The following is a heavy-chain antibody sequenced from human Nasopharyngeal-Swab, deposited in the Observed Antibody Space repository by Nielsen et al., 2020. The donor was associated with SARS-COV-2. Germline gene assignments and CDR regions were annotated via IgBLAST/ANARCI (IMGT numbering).Heavy chain of an antibody. CDR1: GGSISSRRYY. CDR3: ARMYYYDSSGYYYDY. CDR2: IYYSGST. J-gene: IGHJ4*02. D-gene: IGHD3-22*01. V-gene: IGHV4-39*01. Sequence: SETLSLTCTVSGGSISSRRYYWGWIRQPPGKGLEWIGSIYYSGSTYYNPSLKSRVTISVDTSKNQFSLKLSSVTAADTAAYYCARMYYYDSSGYYYDYWGQGTLVTVSS.